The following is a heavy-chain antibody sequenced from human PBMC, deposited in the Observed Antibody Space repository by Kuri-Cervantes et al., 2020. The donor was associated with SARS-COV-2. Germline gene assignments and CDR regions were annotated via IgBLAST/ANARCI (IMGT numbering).Heavy chain of an antibody. J-gene: IGHJ6*03. CDR2: ISGSGGST. D-gene: IGHD1-26*01. CDR1: GFTFSIYA. V-gene: IGHV3-23*01. Sequence: LTFAASGFTFSIYAMSWVRQAPGKGLEWVSAISGSGGSTYYADSVKGRLTISRDNSTNTLYLQMSSLRDAATAVYSCAKGGWGATAYYMDVWGKGTTVTVSS. CDR3: AKGGWGATAYYMDV.